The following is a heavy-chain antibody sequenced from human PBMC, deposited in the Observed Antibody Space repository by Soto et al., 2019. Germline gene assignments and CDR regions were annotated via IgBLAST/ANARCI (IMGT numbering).Heavy chain of an antibody. CDR1: GGSISSGDYY. CDR3: ARSNTHDYDSSGYYFTYYYYGMDV. D-gene: IGHD3-22*01. Sequence: SETLSLTCTVSGGSISSGDYYWSWIRQPPGKGLEWIGYIYYSGSTYYNPSLKSRVTISVDTSKNQFSLKLSSVTAADTAVYYCARSNTHDYDSSGYYFTYYYYGMDVWGQGTTVTVSS. V-gene: IGHV4-30-4*01. CDR2: IYYSGST. J-gene: IGHJ6*02.